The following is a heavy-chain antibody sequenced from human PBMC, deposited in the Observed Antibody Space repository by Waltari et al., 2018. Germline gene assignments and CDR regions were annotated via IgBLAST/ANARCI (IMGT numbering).Heavy chain of an antibody. Sequence: QVQLVESGGGVVQPGTSLRLSCAASGFVFSTYAMHWVRQAPGKGLEWLAVLSDDGSNKYYTDSGRGRFTISRDNSKNTMYLEMNSLRTDDTAIYYCARENRQWLSPEPYYFDYWGQGTPVTVTS. V-gene: IGHV3-30*10. D-gene: IGHD6-19*01. CDR1: GFVFSTYA. J-gene: IGHJ4*02. CDR2: LSDDGSNK. CDR3: ARENRQWLSPEPYYFDY.